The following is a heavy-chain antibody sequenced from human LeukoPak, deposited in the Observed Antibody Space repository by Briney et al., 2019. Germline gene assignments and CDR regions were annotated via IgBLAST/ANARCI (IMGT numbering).Heavy chain of an antibody. J-gene: IGHJ3*02. CDR2: INHSGST. Sequence: SETLSLTCAVYGGSFSDYDWSWIRQPPGKGLEWIGEINHSGSTNYNPSLKSRVTISVDTSKNQFSLKLSSVTAADTAVYYCARGTTISWGAFDIWGQGTMVTVSS. CDR1: GGSFSDYD. D-gene: IGHD3-3*01. V-gene: IGHV4-34*01. CDR3: ARGTTISWGAFDI.